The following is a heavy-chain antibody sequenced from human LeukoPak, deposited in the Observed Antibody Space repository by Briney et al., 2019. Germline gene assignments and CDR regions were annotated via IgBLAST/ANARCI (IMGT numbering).Heavy chain of an antibody. CDR3: AREYYYGSGNYYNRIDY. CDR1: GYTFIGYY. D-gene: IGHD3-10*01. J-gene: IGHJ4*02. Sequence: ASVKVSCKASGYTFIGYYVHWVRQAPGQGLEWMGWIDPNSGGTNYAQKFQGRVTMTRDTSISTAYMVLNRLRSDDTAVYYCAREYYYGSGNYYNRIDYWGQGTLVTVSS. V-gene: IGHV1-2*02. CDR2: IDPNSGGT.